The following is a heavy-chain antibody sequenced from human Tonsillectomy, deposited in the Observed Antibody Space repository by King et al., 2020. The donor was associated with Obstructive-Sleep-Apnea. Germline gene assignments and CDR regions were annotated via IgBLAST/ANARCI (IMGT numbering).Heavy chain of an antibody. Sequence: VQLVESGGGVVQPVRSLRLSCAASGFTFSSFAVHWVRRAPGKGLEWVAVISYDGDNKYYADSVKGRFTISRDTSKNTLYLQMNSLGAEDTAVYYCARAQPYCSGGGCSLFDYWGQGTLVTVSS. CDR3: ARAQPYCSGGGCSLFDY. D-gene: IGHD2-15*01. CDR2: ISYDGDNK. V-gene: IGHV3-30-3*01. CDR1: GFTFSSFA. J-gene: IGHJ4*02.